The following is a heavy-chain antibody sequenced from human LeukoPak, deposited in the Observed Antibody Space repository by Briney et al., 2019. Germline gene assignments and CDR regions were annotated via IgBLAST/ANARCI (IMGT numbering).Heavy chain of an antibody. Sequence: GGSLRLSCAASGFTFSSYAMSWVRQAPGKGLEWVSAISGSGGSTYYADFVKGRFTISRDNSKNTLYLQMNSLRAEDTAVYYCAKADTVTNYPRYYFDYWGQGTLVTVSS. CDR2: ISGSGGST. V-gene: IGHV3-23*01. CDR1: GFTFSSYA. CDR3: AKADTVTNYPRYYFDY. J-gene: IGHJ4*02. D-gene: IGHD4-17*01.